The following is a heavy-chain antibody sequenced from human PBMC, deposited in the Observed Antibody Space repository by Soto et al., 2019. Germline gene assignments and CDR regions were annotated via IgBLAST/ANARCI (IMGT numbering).Heavy chain of an antibody. Sequence: EVQLVESGGGLVQPGESLTLSSAASGFTFSSYWMHWVRQAPGKGLVWVSRIKSDGSGTYYADSVKGRLTISTDNAKNTLYLQMNSLSVEDTAVYFCARGDGDRHDGNGYLGRHWGQGTLVTVSS. D-gene: IGHD5-18*01. CDR2: IKSDGSGT. J-gene: IGHJ4*02. V-gene: IGHV3-74*01. CDR1: GFTFSSYW. CDR3: ARGDGDRHDGNGYLGRH.